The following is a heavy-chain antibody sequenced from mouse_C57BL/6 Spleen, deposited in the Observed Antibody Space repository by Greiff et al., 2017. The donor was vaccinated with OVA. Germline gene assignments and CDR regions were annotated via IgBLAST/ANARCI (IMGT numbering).Heavy chain of an antibody. CDR3: ARKHLREGYFDY. CDR2: IWSGGST. D-gene: IGHD1-1*01. V-gene: IGHV2-2*01. Sequence: VKLMESGPGLVQPSQSLSITCTVSGFSLTSYGVNWVRQSPGKGLEWLGGIWSGGSTDYNAAFIPSLCISKDNSKSQVFFKMNSLQADYTAIYYCARKHLREGYFDYWGQGTTLTVSS. CDR1: GFSLTSYG. J-gene: IGHJ2*01.